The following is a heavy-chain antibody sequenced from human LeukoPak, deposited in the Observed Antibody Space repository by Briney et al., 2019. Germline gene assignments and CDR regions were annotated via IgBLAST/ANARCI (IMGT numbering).Heavy chain of an antibody. Sequence: GGSLRLSCAASGFTFSDHYMDWVRQAPGKGLEWVGRTRNKANTYTTEYAASVKGRFTISRDDSKNPQYLQMDSLKIEDTAVYYCARVATVDYYYDYWGQGTLVTVSS. V-gene: IGHV3-72*01. D-gene: IGHD3-9*01. J-gene: IGHJ4*02. CDR2: TRNKANTYTT. CDR3: ARVATVDYYYDY. CDR1: GFTFSDHY.